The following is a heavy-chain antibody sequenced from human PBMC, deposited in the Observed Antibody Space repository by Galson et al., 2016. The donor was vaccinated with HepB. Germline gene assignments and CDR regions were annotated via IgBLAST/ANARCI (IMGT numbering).Heavy chain of an antibody. CDR2: IYSGGST. CDR3: ARGANFGDAFDI. Sequence: SLRLSCAASGFTVSSNYMSWVRQAPGKGLEWVSIIYSGGSTSYADSVKGRFTISRDNSKNTLYLQMNSLRAEDTAVYYCARGANFGDAFDIWGQGTMVTVSS. J-gene: IGHJ3*02. D-gene: IGHD3-10*01. CDR1: GFTVSSNY. V-gene: IGHV3-66*01.